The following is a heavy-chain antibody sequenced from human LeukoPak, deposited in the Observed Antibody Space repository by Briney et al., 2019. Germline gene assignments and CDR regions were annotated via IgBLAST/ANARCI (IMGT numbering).Heavy chain of an antibody. CDR2: ISGSGGST. CDR3: AKDPRDIVVVPAAEDY. Sequence: GGSLRLSCAASGFTFSSYAMSWVRQAPGKGLEWVSAISGSGGSTYYADSVKGRFTISRDNSKNTLYLQMNSLRAEDTAVYYCAKDPRDIVVVPAAEDYWGQGTLVTVS. CDR1: GFTFSSYA. V-gene: IGHV3-23*01. J-gene: IGHJ4*02. D-gene: IGHD2-2*01.